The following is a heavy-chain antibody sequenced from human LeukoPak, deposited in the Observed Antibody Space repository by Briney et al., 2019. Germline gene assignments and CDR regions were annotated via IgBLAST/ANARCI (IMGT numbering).Heavy chain of an antibody. Sequence: SETLSLTCTVSGDSVSSVLYSWSWIRQPPGKGLEWIGYIYQSGNTYYSPSLKSRVTISIDRSKNQFSLKLSSVTAADTAVYYCARLGEQWLADYWGQGTLVTVSS. V-gene: IGHV4-30-2*01. CDR3: ARLGEQWLADY. CDR2: IYQSGNT. D-gene: IGHD6-19*01. CDR1: GDSVSSVLYS. J-gene: IGHJ4*02.